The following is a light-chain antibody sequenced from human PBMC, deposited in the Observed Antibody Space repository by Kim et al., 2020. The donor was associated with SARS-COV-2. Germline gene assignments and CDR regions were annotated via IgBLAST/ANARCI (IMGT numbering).Light chain of an antibody. CDR3: QQYGRSPYT. CDR2: GAS. Sequence: PGERATLSCRASQSVSSNDFAWYQQKPGRAPSLLIYGASSRATGIPDRFNGSGSGTDFTLTISRLEPEDFAVYYCQQYGRSPYTFGQGTKLE. J-gene: IGKJ2*01. V-gene: IGKV3-20*01. CDR1: QSVSSND.